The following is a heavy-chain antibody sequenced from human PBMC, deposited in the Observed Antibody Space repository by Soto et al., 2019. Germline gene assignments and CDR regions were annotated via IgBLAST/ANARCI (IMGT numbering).Heavy chain of an antibody. Sequence: QVTLKESGPVLVKPTETLTLTCTVSGFSLSNARMGVSWIRQPPGKALEWLAHIFSNDENSYSTSLNSRLTSSTDTSKSQVVLTMTTMDPVDTATYYCAPIYSFGPSDYIWGSYRLNDAFDIWGQGTMVTVSS. CDR3: APIYSFGPSDYIWGSYRLNDAFDI. CDR2: IFSNDEN. CDR1: GFSLSNARMG. J-gene: IGHJ3*02. D-gene: IGHD3-16*02. V-gene: IGHV2-26*01.